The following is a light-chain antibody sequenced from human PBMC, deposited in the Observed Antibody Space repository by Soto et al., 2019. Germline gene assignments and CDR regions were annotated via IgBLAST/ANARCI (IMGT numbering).Light chain of an antibody. CDR2: EVS. Sequence: QSALTQPASVSGSPGQSITISCTGTSRDVGNYKYVSWYQQDPGKAPKLKIYEVSHRPSGVSNRFSGSKSGNTASLTISGLQAEDESDYFCFSYTSSGTYGFGTGTKVTVL. V-gene: IGLV2-14*01. CDR3: FSYTSSGTYG. J-gene: IGLJ1*01. CDR1: SRDVGNYKY.